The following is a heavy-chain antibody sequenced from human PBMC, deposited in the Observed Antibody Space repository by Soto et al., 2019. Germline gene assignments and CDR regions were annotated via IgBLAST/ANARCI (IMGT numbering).Heavy chain of an antibody. V-gene: IGHV4-34*01. Sequence: LSLTSGVYGGSFSGYQWNWIRQSPGQGLEWIGEINHSGTTKYNPSLESRINLSVDTSKKQFSLKMFSVTAADTAIYYCARGWRFDPWGQGTQVTVSS. CDR3: ARGWRFDP. CDR1: GGSFSGYQ. J-gene: IGHJ5*02. D-gene: IGHD1-1*01. CDR2: INHSGTT.